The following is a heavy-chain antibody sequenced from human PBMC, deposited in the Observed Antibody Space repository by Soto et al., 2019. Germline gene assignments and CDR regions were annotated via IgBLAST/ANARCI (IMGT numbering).Heavy chain of an antibody. CDR3: ARLGTIFGVVPYTNNWFDP. Sequence: GASVKVSCKASGYTFTSYGISWVRQAPGQGLEWMGWISAYNGNTNYAQKLQGRVTMTTDTSTSTAYMELRSLRSDDTAVYYCARLGTIFGVVPYTNNWFDPWGQGTLVTVSS. J-gene: IGHJ5*02. CDR1: GYTFTSYG. D-gene: IGHD3-3*01. CDR2: ISAYNGNT. V-gene: IGHV1-18*01.